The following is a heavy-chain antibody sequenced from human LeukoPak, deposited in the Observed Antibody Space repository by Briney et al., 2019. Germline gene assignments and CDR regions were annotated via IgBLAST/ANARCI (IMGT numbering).Heavy chain of an antibody. D-gene: IGHD3-3*01. Sequence: ASVKVSFKVSGYTLTELSMHWVRQAPGKGLEWMGAFDPEDGETIYAQKFQGRVTMTEDTSTDTAYMELSSLRSEDTAVYYCATGDFWSGSIAFDIWGQGTMVTVSS. CDR3: ATGDFWSGSIAFDI. CDR1: GYTLTELS. V-gene: IGHV1-24*01. J-gene: IGHJ3*02. CDR2: FDPEDGET.